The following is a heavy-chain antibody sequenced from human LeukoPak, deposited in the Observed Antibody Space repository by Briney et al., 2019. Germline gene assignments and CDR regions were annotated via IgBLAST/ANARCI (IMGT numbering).Heavy chain of an antibody. CDR2: IYSGGST. J-gene: IGHJ4*02. CDR1: GFTVSSNY. V-gene: IGHV3-66*01. CDR3: ARDRGTRGYSYGYFYY. Sequence: GGSLRLSCAASGFTVSSNYMSWVRQAPGKGLEWGLVIYSGGSTYYADSVKGRFTISRDNSKNTLYLQMNSLRAEDTAVYYCARDRGTRGYSYGYFYYWGQGTLVTVSS. D-gene: IGHD5-18*01.